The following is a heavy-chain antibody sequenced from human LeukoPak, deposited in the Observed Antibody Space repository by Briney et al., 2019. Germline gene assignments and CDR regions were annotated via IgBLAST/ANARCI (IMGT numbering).Heavy chain of an antibody. CDR2: IYYSGST. V-gene: IGHV4-39*02. J-gene: IGHJ5*02. Sequence: SETLSLTCTVSGGSISNSSYYWGWIRQPPGKGLEWIGTIYYSGSTYYNPSLKSRVTISVDTSKNQFSLKLSSVTAADTAVYYCARDNDFWSGYGKDWFDPWGQGTLVTVSS. CDR3: ARDNDFWSGYGKDWFDP. CDR1: GGSISNSSYY. D-gene: IGHD3-3*01.